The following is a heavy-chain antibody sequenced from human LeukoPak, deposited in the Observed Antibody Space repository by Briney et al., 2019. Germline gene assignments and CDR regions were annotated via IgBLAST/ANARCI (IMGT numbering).Heavy chain of an antibody. CDR1: GGSISSSSYF. D-gene: IGHD5-24*01. Sequence: SETLSLTCTVSGGSISSSSYFWGWIRQPPGKGLEWIGYIYYSGSTYYNPSLKSRVTISVDTSKNQFSLKLSSVTAADTAVYYCAREFRRERYYFDYWGQGTLVTVSS. J-gene: IGHJ4*02. CDR3: AREFRRERYYFDY. V-gene: IGHV4-30-4*08. CDR2: IYYSGST.